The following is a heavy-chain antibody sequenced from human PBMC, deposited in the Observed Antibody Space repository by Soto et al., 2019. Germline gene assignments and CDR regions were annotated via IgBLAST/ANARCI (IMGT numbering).Heavy chain of an antibody. CDR3: ASERGSSYFDY. V-gene: IGHV3-33*01. J-gene: IGHJ4*02. D-gene: IGHD1-26*01. Sequence: QVQLVESGGGVVQPGTSLRLSCAVSGFPLTDYGMHWVRQAPGKGLEWVAVIWFDESRKYYADSVKGRFTISRDTSKNTVYLQMNSLRVEDTAVYYCASERGSSYFDYWGQGTLVTVSS. CDR1: GFPLTDYG. CDR2: IWFDESRK.